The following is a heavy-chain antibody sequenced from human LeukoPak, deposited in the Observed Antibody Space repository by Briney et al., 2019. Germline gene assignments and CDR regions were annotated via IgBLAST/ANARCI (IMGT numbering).Heavy chain of an antibody. Sequence: QPGGALRLSCAASGFTFRSYWRSWVRRAPGKGLEWVANIKQDGSEKYYVDSVKARFTISRDNAKNSLYLEMNSLRAEDTAVYYCARGFDWDTTMGYWGQGTLVTVSS. V-gene: IGHV3-7*01. CDR3: ARGFDWDTTMGY. CDR2: IKQDGSEK. CDR1: GFTFRSYW. J-gene: IGHJ4*02. D-gene: IGHD3-9*01.